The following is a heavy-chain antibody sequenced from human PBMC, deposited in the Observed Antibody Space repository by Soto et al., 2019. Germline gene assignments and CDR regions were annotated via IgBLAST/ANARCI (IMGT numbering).Heavy chain of an antibody. CDR3: ARGWGYDSTDYYYAY. Sequence: QVQLVQSGAEVRKPGSSVRVSCKASGGSFNRHTISWVRQAPGQGLEWMGGVIPIFGTANHAQKLQGRVTIIADESTSRVYMELSSLRSDDTAIYYCARGWGYDSTDYYYAYWGQGTLVIVSS. J-gene: IGHJ4*02. CDR1: GGSFNRHT. CDR2: VIPIFGTA. D-gene: IGHD3-22*01. V-gene: IGHV1-69*01.